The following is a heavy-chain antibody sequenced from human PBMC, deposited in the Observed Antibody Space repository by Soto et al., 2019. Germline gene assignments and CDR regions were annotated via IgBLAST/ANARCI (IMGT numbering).Heavy chain of an antibody. V-gene: IGHV3-21*01. Sequence: EVQLVESGGGLVKPGGSLRLSCAASGFTFSSYSMNWVRQAPGKGLEWVSSISSSSSYIYYVDSVKGRFTISRDNAKNSLYLQMNSLRAEDTAVYYCARDHGSGSYLFDYYYGMDVWGQGTTVTVSS. J-gene: IGHJ6*02. CDR2: ISSSSSYI. CDR1: GFTFSSYS. CDR3: ARDHGSGSYLFDYYYGMDV. D-gene: IGHD1-26*01.